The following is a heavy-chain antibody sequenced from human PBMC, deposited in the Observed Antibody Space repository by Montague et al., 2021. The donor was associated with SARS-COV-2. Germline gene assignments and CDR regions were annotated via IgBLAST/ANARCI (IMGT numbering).Heavy chain of an antibody. CDR3: ARQLRVTTVTWHIYHYAMDV. CDR1: GDSISSYS. Sequence: SETLSLTCSVSGDSISSYSWCWIRQSPGKGLEWIGYIYYSGSTNYYPSLTSRVTISVDTSKNQVSLKLTSVTAADTAVYYCARQLRVTTVTWHIYHYAMDVWGQGTTVTVSS. CDR2: IYYSGST. D-gene: IGHD4-17*01. V-gene: IGHV4-59*08. J-gene: IGHJ6*02.